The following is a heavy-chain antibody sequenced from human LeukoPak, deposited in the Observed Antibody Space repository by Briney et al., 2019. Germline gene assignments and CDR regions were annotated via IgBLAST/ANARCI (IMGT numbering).Heavy chain of an antibody. CDR1: GFTFSSYW. D-gene: IGHD6-19*01. CDR2: IKQDGSEK. Sequence: GGSLRLSCAASGFTFSSYWMSWVRQAPGKGLEWVANIKQDGSEKYYVDSVKGRFTISRDNAKNSLYLQMNSLRAEDTAVYYRAAESSSGWYNYYYGMDVWGQGTTVTVSS. J-gene: IGHJ6*02. CDR3: AAESSSGWYNYYYGMDV. V-gene: IGHV3-7*01.